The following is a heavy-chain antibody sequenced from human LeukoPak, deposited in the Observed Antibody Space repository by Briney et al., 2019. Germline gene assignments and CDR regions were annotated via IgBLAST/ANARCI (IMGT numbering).Heavy chain of an antibody. V-gene: IGHV4-34*01. Sequence: SETLSLTCAVYGGSFSGYYWSWIRQPPGKGLEWIGEINHSGSTNYNPSLKSRVTISVDTSKNQFSLKLSSVTAADTAVYYYARGERNVLRYFDWLPVPNNWFDPWGQGTLVTVSS. CDR2: INHSGST. CDR3: ARGERNVLRYFDWLPVPNNWFDP. D-gene: IGHD3-9*01. CDR1: GGSFSGYY. J-gene: IGHJ5*02.